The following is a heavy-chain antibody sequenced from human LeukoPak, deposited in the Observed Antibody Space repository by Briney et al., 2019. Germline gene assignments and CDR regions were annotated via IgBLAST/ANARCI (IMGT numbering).Heavy chain of an antibody. J-gene: IGHJ6*03. CDR1: GGTFSSYT. CDR2: IIPILGIA. V-gene: IGHV1-69*02. Sequence: GSSVKVSCKASGGTFSSYTISWVRQAPGQGLEWMGRIIPILGIANYAQKFQGRVTITADKSTSTAYMELSSLRSEDTAVYYCARVGRGATTVNYYYYYYMDVWGKGTTVTVPS. CDR3: ARVGRGATTVNYYYYYYMDV. D-gene: IGHD5-24*01.